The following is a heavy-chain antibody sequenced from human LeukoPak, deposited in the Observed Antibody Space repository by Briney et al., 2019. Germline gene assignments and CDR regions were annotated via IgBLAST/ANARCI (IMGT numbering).Heavy chain of an antibody. V-gene: IGHV1-18*01. J-gene: IGHJ4*02. CDR1: GYTFTSYG. CDR3: AREGPTSFVGGPAAGNPWGYFDY. Sequence: AASVKVSCKASGYTFTSYGISWVRQAPGQGLEWMGWISAYNGNTNYAQKLQGRVTMTTDTSTSTAYMELRSLRSDDTAVYYCAREGPTSFVGGPAAGNPWGYFDYWGQGTLVTVSS. D-gene: IGHD2-2*01. CDR2: ISAYNGNT.